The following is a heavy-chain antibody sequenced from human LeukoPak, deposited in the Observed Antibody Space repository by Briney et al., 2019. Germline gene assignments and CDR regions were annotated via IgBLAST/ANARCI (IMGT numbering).Heavy chain of an antibody. Sequence: GGSLRLSCAASGFTFSRYWIHWVRQAPGKGLEWVSRINPDGSTTTYADSVKGRFTISRDNAKNTVYLQMNSLRAESGSWDWFDPWGQGTLVTVSA. CDR2: INPDGSTT. CDR3: DP. CDR1: GFTFSRYW. D-gene: IGHD3-22*01. V-gene: IGHV3-74*01. J-gene: IGHJ5*02.